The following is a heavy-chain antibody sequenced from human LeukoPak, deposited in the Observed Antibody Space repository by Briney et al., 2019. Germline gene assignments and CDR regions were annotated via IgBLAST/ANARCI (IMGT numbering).Heavy chain of an antibody. D-gene: IGHD6-6*01. J-gene: IGHJ4*02. CDR1: GFTFDDYT. CDR2: ISWHGGST. CDR3: VKDTLSIVAGGYLES. Sequence: GGSLRLSCEASGFTFDDYTMHWVRQVPGKGLEWVSVISWHGGSTYYADFVKGRFTISRDNSKNSLFLQMNSLTTDDTALYYCVKDTLSIVAGGYLESWGQGTLVTVSS. V-gene: IGHV3-43*01.